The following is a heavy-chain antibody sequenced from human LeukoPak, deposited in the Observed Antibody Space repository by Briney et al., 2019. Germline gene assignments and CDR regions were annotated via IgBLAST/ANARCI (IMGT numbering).Heavy chain of an antibody. CDR3: AREIGEPDY. CDR2: ISGSSGST. D-gene: IGHD3-10*01. V-gene: IGHV3-23*01. CDR1: GFTFSSYA. J-gene: IGHJ4*02. Sequence: GGSLRLSCAASGFTFSSYAMTWVRQPPGKGLEWVSVISGSSGSTYYADSVKGRSTISRDNSKNTLFLQMNSLRAEDTAVYYCAREIGEPDYWGQGTLVTVSS.